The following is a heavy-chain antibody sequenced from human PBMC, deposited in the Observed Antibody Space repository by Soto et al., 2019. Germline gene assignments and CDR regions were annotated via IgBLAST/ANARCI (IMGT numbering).Heavy chain of an antibody. CDR1: GFTFNFYA. Sequence: EVQLLESGGGLVQPGGSLRLSCAASGFTFNFYAMNWVRQAPGKGLEWVSTISGSGGTTYFADSVKGRFTISRDNSKNTMYLQMNILRVDDTAMYYCAKETDYSNFYFDYWGQGTLVIVSS. CDR2: ISGSGGTT. D-gene: IGHD4-4*01. V-gene: IGHV3-23*01. CDR3: AKETDYSNFYFDY. J-gene: IGHJ4*02.